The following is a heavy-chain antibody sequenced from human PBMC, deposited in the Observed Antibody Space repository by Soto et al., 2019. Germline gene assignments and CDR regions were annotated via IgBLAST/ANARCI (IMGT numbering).Heavy chain of an antibody. Sequence: SETLSLTCTVSGGSISSYYWSWIRQPPGKGLEWIGYIYYSGSTNYNPSLKSRVTISVDTSKNQFSLKLSSVTAADTAVYYCASSPVHYDILTGYVPTYRFDYWGQGTLVTVSS. CDR2: IYYSGST. CDR3: ASSPVHYDILTGYVPTYRFDY. J-gene: IGHJ4*02. CDR1: GGSISSYY. D-gene: IGHD3-9*01. V-gene: IGHV4-59*01.